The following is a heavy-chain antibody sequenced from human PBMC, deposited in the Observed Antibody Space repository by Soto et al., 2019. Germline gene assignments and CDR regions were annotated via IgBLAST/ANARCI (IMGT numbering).Heavy chain of an antibody. D-gene: IGHD3-10*01. CDR3: ARGGITMVRGVTYNWFDP. CDR2: IYYSGST. Sequence: PSETLSLTCTVSGCSISSGDYYWSWIRQPPGKGLEWIGYIYYSGSTYYNLSLKSRVTISVDTSKNQFSLKLSSVTAADTAVYYCARGGITMVRGVTYNWFDPWGQGTLVTVSS. V-gene: IGHV4-30-4*01. J-gene: IGHJ5*02. CDR1: GCSISSGDYY.